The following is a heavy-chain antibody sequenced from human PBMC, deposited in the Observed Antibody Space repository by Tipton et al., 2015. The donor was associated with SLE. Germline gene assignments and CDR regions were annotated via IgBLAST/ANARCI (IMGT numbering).Heavy chain of an antibody. CDR1: GGSVSSSSKY. CDR2: IYYTGTTT. CDR3: ARLHGYSYGLNWFDP. J-gene: IGHJ5*02. Sequence: LRLSCTVSGGSVSSSSKYWAWIRQPPGKGLEWIGSIYYTGTTTYYNSFLKSRVTVSVDTSKNQFSLRLTSVIAADTAVYYCARLHGYSYGLNWFDPWGQGTLISVSS. V-gene: IGHV4-39*07. D-gene: IGHD5-18*01.